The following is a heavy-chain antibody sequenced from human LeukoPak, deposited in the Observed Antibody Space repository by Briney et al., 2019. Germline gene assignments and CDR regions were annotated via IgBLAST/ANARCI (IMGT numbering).Heavy chain of an antibody. Sequence: GGSLRLSCAASGFTFSTYDMGWVRQAPGKGLEWVSAISGSGGSTYYADSVKGRFTISRDNSKNTLYLQMNSLRAEDTAVYYCAKDNYYGSGSYYVYWGQGTLVTVSS. V-gene: IGHV3-23*01. CDR3: AKDNYYGSGSYYVY. CDR1: GFTFSTYD. J-gene: IGHJ4*02. CDR2: ISGSGGST. D-gene: IGHD3-10*01.